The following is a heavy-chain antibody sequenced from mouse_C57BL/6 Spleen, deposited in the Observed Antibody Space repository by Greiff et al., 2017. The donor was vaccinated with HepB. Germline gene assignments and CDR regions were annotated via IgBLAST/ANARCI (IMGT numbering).Heavy chain of an antibody. J-gene: IGHJ3*01. D-gene: IGHD1-1*01. V-gene: IGHV1-26*01. CDR3: ARRGLLGQGFAY. CDR1: GYTFTDYY. CDR2: INPNNGGT. Sequence: VQLKHSGPELVKPGASVKISCKASGYTFTDYYMNWVKQSHGKSLEWIGDINPNNGGTSYNQKFKGKATLTVDKSSSTAYMELRSLTSEDSAVYYCARRGLLGQGFAYWGQGTLVTVSA.